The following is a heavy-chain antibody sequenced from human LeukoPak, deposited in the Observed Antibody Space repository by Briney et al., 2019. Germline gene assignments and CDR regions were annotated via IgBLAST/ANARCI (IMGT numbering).Heavy chain of an antibody. CDR2: IIPILGIA. V-gene: IGHV1-69*04. CDR3: ARDDLHYDSSGYLRS. CDR1: GGTFSSYA. D-gene: IGHD3-22*01. Sequence: SVKVSCKASGGTFSSYAISWVRQAPGQGLAWMGRIIPILGIANYAQKFQGRVTITADKSTSTAYMELSSLRSEDTAVYYCARDDLHYDSSGYLRSWGQGTLVTVSS. J-gene: IGHJ4*02.